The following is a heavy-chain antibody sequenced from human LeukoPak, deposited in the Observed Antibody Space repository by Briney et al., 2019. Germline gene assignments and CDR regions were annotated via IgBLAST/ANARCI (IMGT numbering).Heavy chain of an antibody. CDR3: AKAQTYYDFWSGYYYYYYMDV. V-gene: IGHV3-23*01. D-gene: IGHD3-3*01. CDR2: IRGSGGST. J-gene: IGHJ6*03. CDR1: GFTFSSYA. Sequence: PGGSLRLSCAASGFTFSSYAMSWVRQAPGEGLEWASAIRGSGGSTYYADFVNGRFTISRDNSKNTLYLQMNSLRAEDTAVYSCAKAQTYYDFWSGYYYYYYMDVWGKGTTVTVSS.